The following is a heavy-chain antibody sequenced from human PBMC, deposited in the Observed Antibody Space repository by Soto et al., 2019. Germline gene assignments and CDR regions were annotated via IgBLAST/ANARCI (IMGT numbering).Heavy chain of an antibody. D-gene: IGHD5-18*01. Sequence: GGSLRLSCAASGFTFSSYWMHWVRQAPGKGLVWVSRINSDGSSTSYADSVKGRFTISRDNAKNTLYLQMNSLRAEDTAVYYCAREERQLWLKYGMDVWGQGTTVTVS. CDR2: INSDGSST. CDR3: AREERQLWLKYGMDV. V-gene: IGHV3-74*01. J-gene: IGHJ6*02. CDR1: GFTFSSYW.